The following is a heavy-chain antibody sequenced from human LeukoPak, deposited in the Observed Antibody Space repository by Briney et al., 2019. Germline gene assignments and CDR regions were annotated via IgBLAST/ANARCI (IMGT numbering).Heavy chain of an antibody. CDR1: GFTFSSYG. D-gene: IGHD6-13*01. J-gene: IGHJ4*02. CDR2: ISYDGSNK. Sequence: PGGSLRLSCAASGFTFSSYGMHWVRQAPGKGLEWVAVISYDGSNKYYADSVKGRFTISRDSSKNTLYLQMNSLRAEDTAVYYCAKDLAAASYFDYWGQGTLVTVSS. CDR3: AKDLAAASYFDY. V-gene: IGHV3-30*18.